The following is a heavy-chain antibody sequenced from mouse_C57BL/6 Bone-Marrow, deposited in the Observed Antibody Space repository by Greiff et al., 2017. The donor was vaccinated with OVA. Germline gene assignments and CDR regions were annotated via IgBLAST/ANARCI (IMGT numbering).Heavy chain of an antibody. CDR3: ARGGYYYGSRGMDY. CDR1: GFTFSDYY. Sequence: EVNLVESGGGLVQPGGSLKLSCAASGFTFSDYYMYWVRQTPEKRLEWVAYISNGGGSTYYPDTVKGRFTISRDNAKNTLYLQMSRLKSEDTAMYYCARGGYYYGSRGMDYWGQGTSVTVSS. V-gene: IGHV5-12*01. J-gene: IGHJ4*01. CDR2: ISNGGGST. D-gene: IGHD1-1*01.